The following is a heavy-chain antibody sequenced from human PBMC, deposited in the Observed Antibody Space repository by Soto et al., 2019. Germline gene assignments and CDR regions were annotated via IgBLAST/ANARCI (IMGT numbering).Heavy chain of an antibody. CDR2: ISSKAYGGTT. D-gene: IGHD2-21*01. CDR1: WFTIVDFA. CDR3: SSRRDWRAVDPLDY. Sequence: WVFLRHPCTGAWFTIVDFAVSRILQNKGKGLEWVGFISSKAYGGTTEYAASVKGRFTISRDDSKSIAYLQMNSLKTEDTAVYYCSSRRDWRAVDPLDYWGVGTPVTVSS. V-gene: IGHV3-49*03. J-gene: IGHJ4*02.